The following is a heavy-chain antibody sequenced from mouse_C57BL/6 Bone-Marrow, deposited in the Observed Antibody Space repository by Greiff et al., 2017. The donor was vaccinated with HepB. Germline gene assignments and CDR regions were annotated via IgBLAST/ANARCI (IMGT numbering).Heavy chain of an antibody. CDR3: AREGNYYGSSGAY. CDR2: ISSGSSTI. D-gene: IGHD1-1*01. Sequence: EVKLMESGGGLVKPGGSLKLSCAASGFTFSDYGMHWVRQAPEKGLEWVAYISSGSSTIYYADTVKGRFTISRDNAKNTLFLQMTSLRSEDTAMYYCAREGNYYGSSGAYWGQGTLVTVSA. CDR1: GFTFSDYG. V-gene: IGHV5-17*01. J-gene: IGHJ3*01.